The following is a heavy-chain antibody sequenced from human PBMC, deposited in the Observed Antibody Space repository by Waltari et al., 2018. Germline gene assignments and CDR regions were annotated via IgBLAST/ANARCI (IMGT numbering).Heavy chain of an antibody. V-gene: IGHV3-74*01. J-gene: IGHJ6*03. CDR3: AREPSPDSSGYFYYYMDV. D-gene: IGHD3-22*01. Sequence: EVQLVESGGGLVQPGGTLRPSCAASGFTFGRYWMHWVRQVPGKGLVWVSRINSDGSGTIYADSVKGRFTISRDNAKNTLYLQLNSLRVEDTAVYYCAREPSPDSSGYFYYYMDVWGKGTTVTVSS. CDR2: INSDGSGT. CDR1: GFTFGRYW.